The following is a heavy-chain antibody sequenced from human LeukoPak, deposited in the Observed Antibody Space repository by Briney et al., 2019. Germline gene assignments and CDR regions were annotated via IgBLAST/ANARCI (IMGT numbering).Heavy chain of an antibody. CDR2: IYYSGRT. CDR1: GGSINSSSYY. D-gene: IGHD6-25*01. J-gene: IGHJ4*02. Sequence: PSETLSLTCTVSGGSINSSSYYWCWIRQPPGKGLEWIGSIYYSGRTIYNPSLRSRVTISVATSKNQFSLNLSSVTAADTAVYYCARSQDVIAATDYWGQGTLVTVSS. CDR3: ARSQDVIAATDY. V-gene: IGHV4-39*01.